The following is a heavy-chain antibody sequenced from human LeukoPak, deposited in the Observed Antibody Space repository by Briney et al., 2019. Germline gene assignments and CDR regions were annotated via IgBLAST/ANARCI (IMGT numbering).Heavy chain of an antibody. D-gene: IGHD1-26*01. CDR1: GFTFSSYE. CDR2: ISSSGSTI. V-gene: IGHV3-48*03. CDR3: AKALNSGSISGPIDY. Sequence: PGGSLRLSCAASGFTFSSYEMNWVRQAPGKGLEWVSYISSSGSTIYYADSVKGRFTISRDNAKNSLYLQMNSLRAEDTAVYCCAKALNSGSISGPIDYWGQGTLVTVSS. J-gene: IGHJ4*02.